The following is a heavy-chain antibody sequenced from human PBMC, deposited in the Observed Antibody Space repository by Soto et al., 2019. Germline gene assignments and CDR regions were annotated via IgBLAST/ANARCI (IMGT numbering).Heavy chain of an antibody. V-gene: IGHV4-61*01. J-gene: IGHJ4*02. CDR3: ARVTGFGLSDY. CDR2: IYYSGST. D-gene: IGHD3-16*01. CDR1: GGSVSSGSYY. Sequence: QVQLQESGPGLVKPSETLSLTCTVSGGSVSSGSYYWSWIRQPPGKGLEWIGYIYYSGSTNYNPSRKSRVTLSIDTSKNQCSLKLSSVTAADTAVYYCARVTGFGLSDYWGQGTLVTVSS.